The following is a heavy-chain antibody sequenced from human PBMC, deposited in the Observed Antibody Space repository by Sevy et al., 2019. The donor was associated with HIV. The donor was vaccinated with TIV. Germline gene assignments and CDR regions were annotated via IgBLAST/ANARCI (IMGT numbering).Heavy chain of an antibody. D-gene: IGHD4-17*01. Sequence: SETLSLTCTVSGGSISSYYWSWIRQPPGKGLEWIGYIYYSGSTNYNPSLKSRVTISVDTSKNQFSLKLSSVTAADTAVYYCARGSPGPPAVTTSFDYWGQGTLVTVSS. CDR3: ARGSPGPPAVTTSFDY. J-gene: IGHJ4*02. CDR2: IYYSGST. V-gene: IGHV4-59*01. CDR1: GGSISSYY.